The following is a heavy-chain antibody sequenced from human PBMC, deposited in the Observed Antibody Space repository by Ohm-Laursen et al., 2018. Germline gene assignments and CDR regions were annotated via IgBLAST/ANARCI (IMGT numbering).Heavy chain of an antibody. CDR1: GFTFRNYV. V-gene: IGHV3-53*01. J-gene: IGHJ4*02. CDR2: IYSGGST. D-gene: IGHD1-26*01. Sequence: SLRLSCTASGFTFRNYVMSWVRQAPGTGLEWVSVIYSGGSTYYADSVKGRFTISRDNSKNTLYLQMNSLRAEDTAVYYCARRASGSYSSTIDYWGQGTLVTVSS. CDR3: ARRASGSYSSTIDY.